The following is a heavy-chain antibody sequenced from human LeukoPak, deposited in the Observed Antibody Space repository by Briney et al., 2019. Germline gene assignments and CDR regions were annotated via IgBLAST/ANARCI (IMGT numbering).Heavy chain of an antibody. J-gene: IGHJ5*02. CDR1: GFMFRHYV. D-gene: IGHD6-6*01. CDR2: ISDSGDRT. CDR3: AKTLSPHQLVLLRGES. V-gene: IGHV3-23*01. Sequence: SGGSLRLSCAASGFMFRHYVMTWVRQAPGKGPEWVSSISDSGDRTYFGDSVRGRFTISRDNSMNMLYLEMNSLGVEDTAIYYCAKTLSPHQLVLLRGESWGQGTLVTVSS.